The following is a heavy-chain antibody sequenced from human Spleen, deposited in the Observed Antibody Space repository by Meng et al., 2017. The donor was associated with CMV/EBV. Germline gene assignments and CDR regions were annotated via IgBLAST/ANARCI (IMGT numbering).Heavy chain of an antibody. CDR2: IDWDDDK. Sequence: LVKPTQTLTLTCTFSGFSLSTSGMRVSWFRQPPGKALEWLARIDWDDDKFYSTSLKTRLTISKDTSKNQVVLTMTNMDPVDTATYYCARILAGGEDAFDIWGQGTMVTVSS. V-gene: IGHV2-70D*14. CDR1: GFSLSTSGMR. D-gene: IGHD3-16*01. J-gene: IGHJ3*02. CDR3: ARILAGGEDAFDI.